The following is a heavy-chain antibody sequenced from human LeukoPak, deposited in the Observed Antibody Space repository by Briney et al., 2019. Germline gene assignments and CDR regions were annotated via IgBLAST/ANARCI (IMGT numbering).Heavy chain of an antibody. J-gene: IGHJ4*02. CDR2: ISWNSGSI. Sequence: GGSLRLSCAASGFTFDDYAMHWVRQAPGKGLEWVSGISWNSGSIGYAVSVKGRFTISRDNAKNSLYLQMNSLRAEDTALYYCAKDKSGYGRGYFDYWGQGTLVTVSS. CDR3: AKDKSGYGRGYFDY. V-gene: IGHV3-9*01. CDR1: GFTFDDYA. D-gene: IGHD5-12*01.